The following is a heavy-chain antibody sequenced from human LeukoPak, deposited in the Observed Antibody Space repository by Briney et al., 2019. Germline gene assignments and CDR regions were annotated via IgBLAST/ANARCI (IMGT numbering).Heavy chain of an antibody. CDR3: ATFARTAAGKGDYYYYYYMDV. J-gene: IGHJ6*03. CDR2: ISAYNGNT. Sequence: GASVKVSCKASGYTFTSYGISWVRQAPGQGLEWMGWISAYNGNTNYAQKLQGRVTMTTDTSTSTAYMELRSLRSDDTAVYYCATFARTAAGKGDYYYYYYMDVWGKGTTVTVSS. D-gene: IGHD6-13*01. CDR1: GYTFTSYG. V-gene: IGHV1-18*01.